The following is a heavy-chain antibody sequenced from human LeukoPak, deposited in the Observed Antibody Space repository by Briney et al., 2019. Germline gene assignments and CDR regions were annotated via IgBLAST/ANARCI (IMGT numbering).Heavy chain of an antibody. Sequence: ASLKVSCKASGYTFTGYYIHWVRQGPVRGLEWMGLINPNSGGTNYAQKFQGMVTMNRDTSISTAYMELSRLRADDTAVYYCARDAIAAAGTAAYWGQGTLVTVSS. CDR1: GYTFTGYY. J-gene: IGHJ4*02. V-gene: IGHV1-2*02. D-gene: IGHD6-13*01. CDR3: ARDAIAAAGTAAY. CDR2: INPNSGGT.